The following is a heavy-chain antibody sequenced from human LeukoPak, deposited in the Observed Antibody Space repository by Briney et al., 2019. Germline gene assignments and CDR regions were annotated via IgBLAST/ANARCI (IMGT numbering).Heavy chain of an antibody. CDR1: GITFKEAW. Sequence: GGSLRLSCAASGITFKEAWMSWVRQAPGKGLEWVGRIKSKTDGGTIDYAAPVKDRFSISRDDPTNTLYPQMNSLKIEDTAVYYCTTAPGGNRIYWGQGTLITVSS. CDR3: TTAPGGNRIY. V-gene: IGHV3-15*05. CDR2: IKSKTDGGTI. J-gene: IGHJ4*02. D-gene: IGHD1-14*01.